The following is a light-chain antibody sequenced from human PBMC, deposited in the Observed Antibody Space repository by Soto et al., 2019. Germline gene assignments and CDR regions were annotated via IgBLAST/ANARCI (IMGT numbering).Light chain of an antibody. Sequence: QSALTQPASVSGSPGQSITISCTGTSSDVGDNYVSWYQQHPGKAPKLKIYDVSSRPSGVSNRFSASKSGNTASLTISGLQAEDESDYYCSSYPSSSTLVVFGGGTKVTVL. CDR2: DVS. CDR1: SSDVGDNY. V-gene: IGLV2-14*01. CDR3: SSYPSSSTLVV. J-gene: IGLJ2*01.